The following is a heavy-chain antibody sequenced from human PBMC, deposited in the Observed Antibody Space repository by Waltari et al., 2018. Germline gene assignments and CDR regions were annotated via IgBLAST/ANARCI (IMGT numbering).Heavy chain of an antibody. Sequence: QEQLQESGPGMVKPSETLSLTCAVSGYSISSGYYWGWIRQPPGQGLEWSGIIYHSGSTYYNPSLKSRVTISVDTSKNQFSLKLSSVAAADTAVYYCARVSSGWANWFDPWGQGTLVTVSS. D-gene: IGHD6-19*01. J-gene: IGHJ5*02. V-gene: IGHV4-38-2*01. CDR1: GYSISSGYY. CDR3: ARVSSGWANWFDP. CDR2: IYHSGST.